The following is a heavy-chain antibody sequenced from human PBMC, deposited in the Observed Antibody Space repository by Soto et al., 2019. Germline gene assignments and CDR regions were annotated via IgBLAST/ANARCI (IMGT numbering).Heavy chain of an antibody. CDR2: IYWDNDK. CDR3: AQRRCGGDCRQSFPSTYYYGVDV. D-gene: IGHD2-21*02. V-gene: IGHV2-5*02. CDR1: GFSLRTRGVG. J-gene: IGHJ6*04. Sequence: QITLKESGPTLVQPTQTLTLTCTFSGFSLRTRGVGVGWIRQPPGKTLEWLALIYWDNDKRYSPSLESRLTITKGTSENQLVLPMNNMAPVDTGKYFCAQRRCGGDCRQSFPSTYYYGVDVWCEGTTVTVSS.